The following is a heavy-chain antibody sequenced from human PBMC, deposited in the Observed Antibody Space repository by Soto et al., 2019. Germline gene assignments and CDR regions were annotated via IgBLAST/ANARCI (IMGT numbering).Heavy chain of an antibody. V-gene: IGHV3-23*01. Sequence: PGGSLRLSGVVSGFTFSNYAMGWVRQAPGKGLEWVSVISGSGGSTFYADSVKGRFTISRDNSKDTLYLHMSSLRVDDTAVYYCAKGLDGGGSCYSSGEYWGQGTPVTVSS. CDR3: AKGLDGGGSCYSSGEY. CDR2: ISGSGGST. J-gene: IGHJ4*02. CDR1: GFTFSNYA. D-gene: IGHD2-15*01.